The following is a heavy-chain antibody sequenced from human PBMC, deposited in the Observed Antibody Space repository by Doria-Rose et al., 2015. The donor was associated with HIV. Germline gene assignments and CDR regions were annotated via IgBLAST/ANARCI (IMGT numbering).Heavy chain of an antibody. CDR3: ARIKRSRWYHKYYFDF. CDR2: NFSDDER. D-gene: IGHD6-13*01. J-gene: IGHJ4*02. CDR1: GVSLSSPGMG. V-gene: IGHV2-26*01. Sequence: QESGPVLVKPTETLTLTCTVSGVSLSSPGMGVSWIRQPPGKALEWLANNFSDDERSYKTSLKSRPTISRGTSKSQVVLTMTDMDPVDTATYYCARIKRSRWYHKYYFDFWGQGTLVIVSA.